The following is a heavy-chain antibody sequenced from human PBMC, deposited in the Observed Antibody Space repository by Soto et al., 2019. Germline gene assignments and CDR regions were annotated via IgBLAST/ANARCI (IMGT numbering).Heavy chain of an antibody. J-gene: IGHJ6*02. Sequence: ASVKVSCKASGGTFSSYAISWVRQAPGQGLEWMGGIIPIFGTANYAQKFQGRVTITADESTSTAYMELSSLRSEDTAVYYCATTRGSSWSADDYYGMDVWGQGTTVTVSS. CDR2: IIPIFGTA. CDR1: GGTFSSYA. D-gene: IGHD6-13*01. CDR3: ATTRGSSWSADDYYGMDV. V-gene: IGHV1-69*13.